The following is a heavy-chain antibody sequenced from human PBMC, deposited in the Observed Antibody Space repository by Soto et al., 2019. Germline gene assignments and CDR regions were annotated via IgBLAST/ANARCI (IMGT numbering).Heavy chain of an antibody. CDR1: GGSITSGGHY. D-gene: IGHD3-9*01. V-gene: IGHV4-31*03. Sequence: SENLSLTCTVSGGSITSGGHYWGWIRQYPGKGLEWIGHIYDSGNMYFYNPSLKSRVTISADTSRNQFSLSLSSLTAADTAVYYCAIVDHWGYLSVLTDLCGQGTLVTVS. J-gene: IGHJ4*02. CDR3: AIVDHWGYLSVLTDL. CDR2: IYDSGNMY.